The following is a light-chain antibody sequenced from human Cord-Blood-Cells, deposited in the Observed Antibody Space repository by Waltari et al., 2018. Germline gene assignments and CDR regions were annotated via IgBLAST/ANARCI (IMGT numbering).Light chain of an antibody. CDR2: WAS. CDR3: QQYYSTPPT. J-gene: IGKJ1*01. V-gene: IGKV4-1*01. Sequence: IVMTQSPDSLAVSLGESDTINCKSSQSVLYSSNNKNYLAWYQQKPGQPPKLLIYWASTRDSGVPDRFSGSGSGTDFTLTISSLQAEDVAVYYCQQYYSTPPTFGQGTKVEIK. CDR1: QSVLYSSNNKNY.